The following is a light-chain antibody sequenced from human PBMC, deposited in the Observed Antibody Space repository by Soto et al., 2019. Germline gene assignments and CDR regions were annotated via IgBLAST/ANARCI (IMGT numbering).Light chain of an antibody. CDR3: QQRSNWPVT. CDR1: QSVSSY. V-gene: IGKV3-11*01. J-gene: IGKJ5*01. CDR2: DAS. Sequence: EIVLTQSPATLSLSPGERATLSCRASQSVSSYLAWYQQKPGQAPRLLIYDASNRATGIPARFSGSGSGTDFTLTISSLEPEDFAVYYGQQRSNWPVTFGQETRLEIK.